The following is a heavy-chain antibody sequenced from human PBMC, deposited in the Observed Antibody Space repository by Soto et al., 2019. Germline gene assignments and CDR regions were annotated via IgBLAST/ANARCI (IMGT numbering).Heavy chain of an antibody. V-gene: IGHV3-30*18. D-gene: IGHD3-3*01. CDR3: ANNMEELESFFRSPYYYGMDV. J-gene: IGHJ6*02. CDR1: GFTFSSYG. CDR2: ISYDGSNK. Sequence: QVQLVESGGGVVQPGRSLRLSCAASGFTFSSYGMHWVRQAPGKGLEWVAVISYDGSNKYYADSVKGRFTISRDNYKNTLYLQMNSLRAEDTAVYYCANNMEELESFFRSPYYYGMDVWGQGATVAVAS.